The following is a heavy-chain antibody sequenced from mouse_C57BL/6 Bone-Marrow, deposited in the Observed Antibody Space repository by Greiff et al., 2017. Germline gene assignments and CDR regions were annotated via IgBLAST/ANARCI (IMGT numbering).Heavy chain of an antibody. Sequence: QVQLQQSGAELVKPGASVKLSCKASGYTFTEYTIHWVKQRSGQGLEWIGWFYPGSGSIKYNEKFKDKATLTADKSSSAVYIEFSRLTSEDSAVYFCARRERGTGAGPWFAYWGQGTLVTVSA. CDR1: GYTFTEYT. CDR3: ARRERGTGAGPWFAY. D-gene: IGHD4-1*01. V-gene: IGHV1-62-2*01. CDR2: FYPGSGSI. J-gene: IGHJ3*01.